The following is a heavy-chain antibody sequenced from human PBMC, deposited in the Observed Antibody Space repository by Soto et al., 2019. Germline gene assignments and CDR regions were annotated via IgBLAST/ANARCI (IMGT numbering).Heavy chain of an antibody. J-gene: IGHJ4*02. CDR1: GFAFSVYG. CDR2: ISSDGSYK. Sequence: QVQLVESGGGVVQPGRSLRLSCAASGFAFSVYGMHWVRQAPGRGLEWVAVISSDGSYKDYVDSVKGRFTISRDNSKNTLYLRMNSLRAEDTAVYYCAGWSANGCADYWGQGTLVTVS. D-gene: IGHD3-3*01. CDR3: AGWSANGCADY. V-gene: IGHV3-30*03.